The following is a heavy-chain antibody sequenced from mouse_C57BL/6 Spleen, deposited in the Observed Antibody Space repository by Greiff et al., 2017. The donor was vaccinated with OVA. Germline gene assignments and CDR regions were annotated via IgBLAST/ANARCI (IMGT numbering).Heavy chain of an antibody. CDR3: AGGGGNYFDY. CDR1: GYTFTSYW. Sequence: QVQLQQPGAELVMPGASVKLSCKASGYTFTSYWMHWVKQRPGQGLEWIGEIDPSDSYTNYNQKFKGKSTLTVDKSSSTAYMQLSSLTSEDSAGYYCAGGGGNYFDYWGQGTTLTVSS. V-gene: IGHV1-69*01. CDR2: IDPSDSYT. D-gene: IGHD2-14*01. J-gene: IGHJ2*01.